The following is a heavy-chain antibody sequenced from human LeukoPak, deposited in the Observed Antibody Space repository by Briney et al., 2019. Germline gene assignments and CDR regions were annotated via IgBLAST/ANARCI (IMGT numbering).Heavy chain of an antibody. V-gene: IGHV4-4*07. D-gene: IGHD3-22*01. J-gene: IGHJ1*01. CDR2: IYTSGST. CDR1: GGSISSYY. Sequence: PSETLSLTCTVSGGSISSYYWSWIRQPAGKGLEWIGRIYTSGSTNYNPSLKSRVTISVDTSKNQFSLKLSSVTAADTAVYYCARSRLDFTMIGGEYFQHWGQGTLVTVSS. CDR3: ARSRLDFTMIGGEYFQH.